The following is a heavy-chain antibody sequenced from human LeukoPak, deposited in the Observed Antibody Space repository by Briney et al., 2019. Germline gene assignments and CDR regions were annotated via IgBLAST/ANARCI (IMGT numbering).Heavy chain of an antibody. J-gene: IGHJ3*02. CDR2: IYYSGST. Sequence: SETLSLTCTVSGGSISSYYWSWIRQPPGKGLEWIGYIYYSGSTNYNPSLKSRVTISVDKSKNQFSLKLSSVTAAETAVYYCARARYYDILTGYYAAVLDAFDIWGQGTMVTVSS. D-gene: IGHD3-9*01. V-gene: IGHV4-59*01. CDR3: ARARYYDILTGYYAAVLDAFDI. CDR1: GGSISSYY.